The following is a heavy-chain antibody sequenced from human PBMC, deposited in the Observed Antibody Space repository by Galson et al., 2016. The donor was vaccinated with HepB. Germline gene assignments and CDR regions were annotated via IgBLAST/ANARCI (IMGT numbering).Heavy chain of an antibody. J-gene: IGHJ4*02. CDR2: ISGYNGRT. CDR1: GYTFTSNG. Sequence: SVKVSCKAFGYTFTSNGLSWLRQAPGQGLQWIGWISGYNGRTNYAQSLQGRVTMTTDTSTNTAYMELRSLISDDTAVYYCARGRWDISGSYYDYWGQGTLVTVSS. CDR3: ARGRWDISGSYYDY. V-gene: IGHV1-18*01. D-gene: IGHD5-12*01.